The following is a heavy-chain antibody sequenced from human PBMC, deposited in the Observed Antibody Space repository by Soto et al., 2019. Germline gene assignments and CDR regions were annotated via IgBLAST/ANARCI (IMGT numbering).Heavy chain of an antibody. CDR2: MNPSSGNT. D-gene: IGHD2-2*01. Sequence: ASVKVSCKASGGTFSSYAISWVRQATGQGLEWMGWMNPSSGNTAYAQKFQGRVIMTRSTSISTSYLELSSLRPEDTAVYYCARYPPSTIVSGPAAPDYYFGMDVWGQGTTVTVSS. CDR3: ARYPPSTIVSGPAAPDYYFGMDV. J-gene: IGHJ6*02. V-gene: IGHV1-8*02. CDR1: GGTFSSYA.